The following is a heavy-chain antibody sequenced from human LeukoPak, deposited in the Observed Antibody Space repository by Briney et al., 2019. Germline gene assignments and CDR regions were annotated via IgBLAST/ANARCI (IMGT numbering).Heavy chain of an antibody. CDR2: IYYSGNT. Sequence: SETLSLTCSVSPGSISSGGYYWSWIRQHPGKGLEWIGYIYYSGNTYYNPSLKSRVIISLDTSEIQFSLRLSSVTAADTAVYYCATAAQNWNNAPYFDYWGQGALVTVSS. D-gene: IGHD1-1*01. J-gene: IGHJ4*02. V-gene: IGHV4-31*03. CDR1: PGSISSGGYY. CDR3: ATAAQNWNNAPYFDY.